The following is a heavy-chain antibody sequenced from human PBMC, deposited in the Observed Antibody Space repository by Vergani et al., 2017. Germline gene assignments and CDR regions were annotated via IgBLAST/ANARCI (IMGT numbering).Heavy chain of an antibody. V-gene: IGHV4-34*01. D-gene: IGHD2-2*01. CDR1: CGSFSGYY. J-gene: IGHJ4*02. CDR3: ARSPIPRRYCSSTSCYPVRTFDY. CDR2: INHSGST. Sequence: QVQLQQWGAGLLKPSETLSLTCAVYCGSFSGYYWSWIRQPPGKGLEWIGEINHSGSTNYNPSLKSRFTISVDTSKNQFSLKLSSVTAADTAVYYCARSPIPRRYCSSTSCYPVRTFDYWGQGTLVTVSS.